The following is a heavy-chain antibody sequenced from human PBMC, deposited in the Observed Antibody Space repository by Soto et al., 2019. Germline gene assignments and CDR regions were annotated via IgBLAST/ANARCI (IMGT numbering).Heavy chain of an antibody. V-gene: IGHV3-15*07. D-gene: IGHD2-15*01. J-gene: IGHJ4*02. CDR1: GFSITNTW. CDR2: IKSRGDGETT. Sequence: EVQLVESGGGLVKPGGSLRLSCVASGFSITNTWMHWVRQAPGKGLEWVGRIKSRGDGETTDYAAPEKGRFTIAREDTRNTLYVELNRRKRVDTAVYHCAAYPYAGGGKDPRWGPGNGVNVSS. CDR3: AAYPYAGGGKDPR.